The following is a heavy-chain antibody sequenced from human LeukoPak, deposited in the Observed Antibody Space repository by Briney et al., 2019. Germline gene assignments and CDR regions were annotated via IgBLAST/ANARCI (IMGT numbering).Heavy chain of an antibody. J-gene: IGHJ4*02. V-gene: IGHV3-53*01. CDR1: WFTVSGNY. CDR3: ARRAGGYSHPYDY. D-gene: IGHD4-23*01. Sequence: GGSLRLSCAVSWFTVSGNYMSWVRQAPGKGLEWVSLIYSGDTTLYADSVKGRFTISRDISKNTVYLQMNSLRAEDTAVYYCARRAGGYSHPYDYWGQGVLVTVSS. CDR2: IYSGDTT.